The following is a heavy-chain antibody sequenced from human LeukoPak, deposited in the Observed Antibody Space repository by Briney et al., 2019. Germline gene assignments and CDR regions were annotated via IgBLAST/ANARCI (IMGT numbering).Heavy chain of an antibody. D-gene: IGHD1-7*01. V-gene: IGHV3-48*03. J-gene: IGHJ4*02. Sequence: GGSLRLSCAASGFTFSSYEMNWVRQAPGKGLEWVSYIRSSGTTFYYADSVKGRFTISRDNARNSLYLQMNSLRAEDTAVYYCARRGTDYSYADYWGQGTLVTVSS. CDR2: IRSSGTTF. CDR1: GFTFSSYE. CDR3: ARRGTDYSYADY.